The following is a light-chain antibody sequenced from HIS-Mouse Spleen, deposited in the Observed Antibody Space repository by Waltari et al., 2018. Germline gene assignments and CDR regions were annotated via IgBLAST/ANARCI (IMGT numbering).Light chain of an antibody. CDR2: EVS. V-gene: IGLV2-14*01. CDR1: SSHVGGYNY. Sequence: QSALTQPASVSGSPGQSTTISCTGTSSHVGGYNYVSWYQQHPGKAPQLMIYEVSNRPSGVSNRFSGSKSGNTASLTISGLQAEDEADYYCSSYTSSSTLVFGGGTKLTVL. J-gene: IGLJ2*01. CDR3: SSYTSSSTLV.